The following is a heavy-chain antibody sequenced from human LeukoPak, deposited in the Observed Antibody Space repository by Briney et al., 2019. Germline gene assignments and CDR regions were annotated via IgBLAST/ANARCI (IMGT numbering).Heavy chain of an antibody. CDR2: ISYDGSNK. Sequence: GGSLRLSCAASGFTFSSYAMHWVRQAPGKGLEWVAVISYDGSNKYYADSVKGRFTISRDNSKNTLYLQMNSLRAEDTAVYYCARDTVVTRWARDYYYGMDVWGQGTRSPSP. V-gene: IGHV3-30-3*01. D-gene: IGHD4-23*01. J-gene: IGHJ6*02. CDR1: GFTFSSYA. CDR3: ARDTVVTRWARDYYYGMDV.